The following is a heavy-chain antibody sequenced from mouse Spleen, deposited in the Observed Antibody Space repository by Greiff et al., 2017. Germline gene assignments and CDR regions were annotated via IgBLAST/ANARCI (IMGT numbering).Heavy chain of an antibody. CDR2: ISNGGGST. CDR3: ARAIYDGYYYAMDY. D-gene: IGHD2-3*01. J-gene: IGHJ4*01. CDR1: GFTFSDYY. V-gene: IGHV5-12*01. Sequence: EVMLVESGGGLVQPGGSLKLSCAASGFTFSDYYMYWVRQTPEKRLEWVAYISNGGGSTYYPDTVKGRFTISRDNAKNTLYLQMSRLKSEDTAMYYCARAIYDGYYYAMDYWGQGTSVTVSS.